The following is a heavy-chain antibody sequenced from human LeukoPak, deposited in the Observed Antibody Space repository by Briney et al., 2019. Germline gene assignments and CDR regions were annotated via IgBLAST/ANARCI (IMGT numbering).Heavy chain of an antibody. CDR2: IIPIFGTA. CDR3: ARRGYSGNFDY. D-gene: IGHD5-12*01. V-gene: IGHV1-69*13. Sequence: SVKVSCKASGGNFSSYAISWVRQAPGQGLEWMGGIIPIFGTANYAQKFQGRVTITADESTSTAYMELSSLRSEDTAVYYCARRGYSGNFDYWGQGTLVTVSS. J-gene: IGHJ4*02. CDR1: GGNFSSYA.